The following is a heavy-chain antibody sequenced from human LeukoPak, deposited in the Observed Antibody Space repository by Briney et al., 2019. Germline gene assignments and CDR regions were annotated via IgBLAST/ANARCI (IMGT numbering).Heavy chain of an antibody. CDR1: GFTFSTYS. V-gene: IGHV3-21*01. Sequence: GGSLRLSCVASGFTFSTYSMNWVHQAPGKGLEWVSLITTSGSYIYYADSVKGRFTISRDNAKNSLYLQMNSLRAEDTAVYYCARDGVDFDWLLNDYYYYYMDVWGKGTTVTVSS. CDR3: ARDGVDFDWLLNDYYYYYMDV. CDR2: ITTSGSYI. J-gene: IGHJ6*03. D-gene: IGHD3-9*01.